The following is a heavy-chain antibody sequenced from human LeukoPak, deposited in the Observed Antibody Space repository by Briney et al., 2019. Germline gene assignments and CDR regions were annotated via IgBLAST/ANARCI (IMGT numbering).Heavy chain of an antibody. CDR2: IYYSGST. J-gene: IGHJ4*02. CDR3: ASTPNYYDSSQGGY. V-gene: IGHV4-39*07. D-gene: IGHD3-22*01. Sequence: SETLSLTCTVSGGSISSSSYYWGWIRQPPGKGLEWIGSIYYSGSTYYNPSLKSRVTISVDTSKNQFSLKLSSVTAADTAVYYCASTPNYYDSSQGGYWGQGTLVTVSS. CDR1: GGSISSSSYY.